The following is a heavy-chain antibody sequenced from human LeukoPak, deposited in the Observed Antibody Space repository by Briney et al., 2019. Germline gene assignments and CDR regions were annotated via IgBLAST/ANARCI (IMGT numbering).Heavy chain of an antibody. J-gene: IGHJ6*03. CDR3: ARGDSSSRGHYHYMHV. D-gene: IGHD6-19*01. CDR2: IKQDGSEK. Sequence: GGSVTLLCAASGFPYCSYWMRGLRQAPRRGVEGVAYIKQDGSEKYYVDSVKGRFTIHRDNAKNSLYLQMNSLRAEHTAVYYCARGDSSSRGHYHYMHVWRKETTVTV. CDR1: GFPYCSYW. V-gene: IGHV3-7*01.